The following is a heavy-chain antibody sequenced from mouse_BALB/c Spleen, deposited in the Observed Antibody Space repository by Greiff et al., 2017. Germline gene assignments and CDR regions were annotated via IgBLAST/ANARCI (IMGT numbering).Heavy chain of an antibody. Sequence: VHLVESGPGLVQPSQSLSITCTVFGFSLTSYGVHWVRPSPGKGLEWLGVIWSGGSTDYNAAFISRLSISKDNSKSQVFFKMNSLQANDTAIYYCARKSRSTMITTGAMDYWGQGTSVTVSS. CDR1: GFSLTSYG. CDR2: IWSGGST. CDR3: ARKSRSTMITTGAMDY. J-gene: IGHJ4*01. D-gene: IGHD2-4*01. V-gene: IGHV2-2*02.